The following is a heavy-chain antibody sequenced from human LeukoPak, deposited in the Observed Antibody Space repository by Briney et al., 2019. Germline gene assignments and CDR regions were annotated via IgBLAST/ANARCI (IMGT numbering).Heavy chain of an antibody. J-gene: IGHJ3*02. CDR2: INPYNGNT. D-gene: IGHD3-10*01. CDR1: GYTLTSYG. Sequence: ASVKVSCKASGYTLTSYGVSWVRQAPGQGLEWMGWINPYNGNTNYAQKFQGRVTMTTDASTSTAYMELRSLRSDDTAVYYCARDLLPYYYGSGSSGAFDIWGQGTMVTVSS. V-gene: IGHV1-18*01. CDR3: ARDLLPYYYGSGSSGAFDI.